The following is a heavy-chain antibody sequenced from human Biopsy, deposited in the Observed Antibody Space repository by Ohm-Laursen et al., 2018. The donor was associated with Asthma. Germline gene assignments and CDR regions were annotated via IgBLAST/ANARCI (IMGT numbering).Heavy chain of an antibody. Sequence: ASVKVSRKVSGYSLTDLSMHWVRQAPGQGLEWMGGHDHEEGGTVNARRFQGRVTMTEDTSTDTAYMELSSLSSDDTAVYCCASDFPKDYVRYNFQFWGQGTLVTVSS. CDR3: ASDFPKDYVRYNFQF. J-gene: IGHJ4*02. CDR2: HDHEEGGT. CDR1: GYSLTDLS. D-gene: IGHD4-17*01. V-gene: IGHV1-24*01.